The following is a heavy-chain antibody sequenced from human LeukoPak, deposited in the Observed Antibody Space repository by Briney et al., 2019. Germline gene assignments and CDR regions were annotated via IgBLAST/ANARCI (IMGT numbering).Heavy chain of an antibody. CDR2: ISSSGSTI. Sequence: GGSLKLSCAASGFTFSSYGMYWVRQAPGKGLEWVSYISSSGSTIYYADSVKGRFTISRDNAKNSLYLQMNSLRAEDTAVYYCAELGITMIGGVWGKGTTVTISS. V-gene: IGHV3-48*04. CDR1: GFTFSSYG. D-gene: IGHD3-10*02. J-gene: IGHJ6*04. CDR3: AELGITMIGGV.